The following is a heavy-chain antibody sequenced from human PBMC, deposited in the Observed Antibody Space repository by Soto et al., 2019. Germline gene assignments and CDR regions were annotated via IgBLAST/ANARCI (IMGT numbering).Heavy chain of an antibody. CDR3: ARDGAGSGWYEGHWFDP. CDR2: IYYSGST. D-gene: IGHD6-19*01. V-gene: IGHV4-59*01. Sequence: SETLSLTCTVSGGSISSYYWSWIRQPPGKGLEWIGYIYYSGSTNYNPSLKSRVTISVDTSKNQFSLKLSSVTAADTAVYYCARDGAGSGWYEGHWFDPWGQGTLVTVSS. CDR1: GGSISSYY. J-gene: IGHJ5*02.